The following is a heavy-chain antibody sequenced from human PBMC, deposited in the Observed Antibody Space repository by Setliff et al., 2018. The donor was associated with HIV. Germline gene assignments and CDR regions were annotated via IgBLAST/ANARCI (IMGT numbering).Heavy chain of an antibody. CDR2: IKTKPNSYAT. D-gene: IGHD4-17*01. CDR3: AVSPDGDCATTECANWFDP. J-gene: IGHJ5*02. CDR1: GFTFSGSA. V-gene: IGHV3-73*01. Sequence: PGGSLRLSCSASGFTFSGSALHWVRQASGKGLEWVGRIKTKPNSYATAHAESVKGRFTISRDDSQNTAYLQMHSLRTEDTAVYFCAVSPDGDCATTECANWFDPWGQGTQVTVSS.